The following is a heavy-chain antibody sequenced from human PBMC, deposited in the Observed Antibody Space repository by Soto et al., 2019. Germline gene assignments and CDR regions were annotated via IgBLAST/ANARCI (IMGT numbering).Heavy chain of an antibody. CDR3: ARDLWGYCGTDCYPLDV. Sequence: SETLSLTRTVSGGSISGYYWSWIRQPPGKGLEWIGYMYNTGSTVYNPSIKSRVNISVDTSKNQLSLKQNSVNAADTAVYYCARDLWGYCGTDCYPLDVWGQGTTVT. D-gene: IGHD2-21*02. V-gene: IGHV4-59*01. J-gene: IGHJ6*02. CDR2: MYNTGST. CDR1: GGSISGYY.